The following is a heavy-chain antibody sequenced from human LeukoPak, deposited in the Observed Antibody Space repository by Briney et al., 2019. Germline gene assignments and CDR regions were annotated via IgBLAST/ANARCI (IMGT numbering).Heavy chain of an antibody. D-gene: IGHD3-3*01. CDR1: GFTFSSYA. Sequence: GRSLRLSCAASGFTFSSYAMHWVRQAPGKGLEWVAVISYDGSNKYYADSVKGRFTISRDNSKNTLYLQMNSLRAEDTAVYYCARGDDFWSGYSDYWGQGTLVTVSS. CDR3: ARGDDFWSGYSDY. CDR2: ISYDGSNK. V-gene: IGHV3-30-3*01. J-gene: IGHJ4*02.